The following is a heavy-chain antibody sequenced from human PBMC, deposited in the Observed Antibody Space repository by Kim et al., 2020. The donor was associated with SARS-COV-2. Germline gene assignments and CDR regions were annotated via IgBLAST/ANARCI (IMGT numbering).Heavy chain of an antibody. Sequence: SVKVSCKASGGTFSSYAISGVRQAPGQGLEWMGGIIPIFGTANYAQKFQGRVTITADESTSTAYMELSSLRSEDTAVYYCARVSSYYYDSSGSNGPWFDPWGQGTLVTVSS. CDR3: ARVSSYYYDSSGSNGPWFDP. J-gene: IGHJ5*02. V-gene: IGHV1-69*13. D-gene: IGHD3-22*01. CDR1: GGTFSSYA. CDR2: IIPIFGTA.